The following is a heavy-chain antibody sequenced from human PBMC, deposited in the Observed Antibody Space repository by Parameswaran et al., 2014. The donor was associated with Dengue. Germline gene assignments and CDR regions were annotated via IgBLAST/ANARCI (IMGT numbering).Heavy chain of an antibody. Sequence: VRQAPGKGLEWMGRIDPSDSYTNYSPSFQGHVTISADKSISTAYLQWSSLKASDTAMYYCARWPFYGSGQRGDAFDIWGQGDKWSPSPQ. V-gene: IGHV5-10-1*01. J-gene: IGHJ3*02. D-gene: IGHD3-10*01. CDR2: IDPSDSYT. CDR3: ARWPFYGSGQRGDAFDI.